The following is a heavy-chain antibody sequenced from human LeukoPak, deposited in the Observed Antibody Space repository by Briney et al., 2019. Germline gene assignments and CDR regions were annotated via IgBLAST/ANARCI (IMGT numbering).Heavy chain of an antibody. J-gene: IGHJ4*02. CDR2: IIPIFGTA. D-gene: IGHD3-22*01. CDR1: GGTFSSYA. V-gene: IGHV1-69*13. Sequence: ASVNVSCKASGGTFSSYAISWVRQAPGQGLEWMGGIIPIFGTANYAQKFQGRVTITADESTSTAYMELSSLRSEDTAVYYCARGPENYYDSSGCLDYWGQGTLVTVSS. CDR3: ARGPENYYDSSGCLDY.